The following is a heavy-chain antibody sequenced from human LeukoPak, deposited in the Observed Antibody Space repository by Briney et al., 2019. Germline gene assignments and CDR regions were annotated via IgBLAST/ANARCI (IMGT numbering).Heavy chain of an antibody. J-gene: IGHJ4*02. V-gene: IGHV4-59*12. Sequence: SETLSLTCTVYGASIANDYWSWLRQSPGKGPEWIGTINYSGNTNYNPSVESRVTMSVDTSKNQFSLKLSSVTAADTAVYYCARETMDYDYVWGSYREYYFDYWGQGTLVTVSS. CDR2: INYSGNT. D-gene: IGHD3-16*02. CDR3: ARETMDYDYVWGSYREYYFDY. CDR1: GASIANDY.